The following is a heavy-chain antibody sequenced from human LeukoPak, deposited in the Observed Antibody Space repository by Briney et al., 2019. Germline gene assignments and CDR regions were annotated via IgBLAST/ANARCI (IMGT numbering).Heavy chain of an antibody. D-gene: IGHD1-26*01. V-gene: IGHV1-46*01. CDR2: IIPSGGST. J-gene: IGHJ4*02. CDR3: ARDVGARASSHGY. CDR1: GGTFSSYA. Sequence: ASVKVSCKASGGTFSSYATSWVRQAPGQGLEWMGMIIPSGGSTSYAQKFQGRVTMTRDTSTSTVYMELSSLRSEDTAVYYCARDVGARASSHGYWGQGTLVTVSS.